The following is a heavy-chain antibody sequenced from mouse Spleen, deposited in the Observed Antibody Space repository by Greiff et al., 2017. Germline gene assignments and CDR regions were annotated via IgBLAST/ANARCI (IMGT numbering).Heavy chain of an antibody. J-gene: IGHJ1*01. CDR1: GYSITSGYY. CDR3: ARPSTATRSNWYFDV. D-gene: IGHD1-2*01. V-gene: IGHV3-6*01. CDR2: ISYDGSN. Sequence: ESGPGLVKPSQSLSLTCSVTGYSITSGYYWNWIRQFPGNKLEWMGYISYDGSNNYNPSLKNRISITRDTSKNQFFLKLNSVTTEDTATYYCARPSTATRSNWYFDVWGAGTTVTVSS.